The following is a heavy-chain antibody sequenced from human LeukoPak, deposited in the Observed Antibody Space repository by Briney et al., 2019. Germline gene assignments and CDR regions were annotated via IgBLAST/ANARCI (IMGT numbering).Heavy chain of an antibody. V-gene: IGHV4-39*01. CDR2: VFYSGSA. J-gene: IGHJ3*02. CDR1: GGSITSSSHY. Sequence: SETLSLTCSVSGGSITSSSHYWAWIRQSPGKGLEWIGSVFYSGSAYYNPSLKSRLTISVDTSNNQFSLKLSSVTAADTAVYHCARSKSWYSTDAFDIWGQGTMVTVSS. D-gene: IGHD2-15*01. CDR3: ARSKSWYSTDAFDI.